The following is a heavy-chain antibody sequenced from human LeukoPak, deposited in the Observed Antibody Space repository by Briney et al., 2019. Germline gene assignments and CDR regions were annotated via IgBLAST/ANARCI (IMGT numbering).Heavy chain of an antibody. Sequence: ASVKVSCKASVYTFTSYDINWVRQATGQGLEWMGWMNPNSGNTGYAQKFQGRVTMTRNTPISTAYMELSSLRSEDTAVYYCARDAVLLWFGESHANYYYMDVWGKGTTVTVSS. CDR3: ARDAVLLWFGESHANYYYMDV. CDR2: MNPNSGNT. J-gene: IGHJ6*03. CDR1: VYTFTSYD. D-gene: IGHD3-10*01. V-gene: IGHV1-8*01.